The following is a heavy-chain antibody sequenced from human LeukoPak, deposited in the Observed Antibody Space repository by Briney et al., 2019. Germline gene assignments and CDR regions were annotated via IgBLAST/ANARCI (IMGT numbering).Heavy chain of an antibody. V-gene: IGHV3-49*04. CDR3: TRVYDYVWGSYRPRREYYFDY. CDR1: GFTFGDYA. Sequence: PGGSLRLSCTASGFTFGDYAMSWVRQAPGKGLEWVGFIRSKAYGGTTEYAASVKGRFTISRDDSKSIAYLQMNSLKTEDTAVYYCTRVYDYVWGSYRPRREYYFDYWGQGTPVTVSS. J-gene: IGHJ4*02. CDR2: IRSKAYGGTT. D-gene: IGHD3-16*02.